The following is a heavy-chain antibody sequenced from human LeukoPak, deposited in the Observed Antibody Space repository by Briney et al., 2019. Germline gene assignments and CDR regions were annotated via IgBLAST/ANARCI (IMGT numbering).Heavy chain of an antibody. CDR2: INPNSGGT. Sequence: ASVKVSCKASGYTFTGYYMHWVRQAPGQGLEWMGWINPNSGGTNYAQKFQGRVTMTRDTSISTAYMELSRLRSDDTAVYYCARDVEQRLPQTPFDYWGQGTLVTVSS. V-gene: IGHV1-2*02. CDR1: GYTFTGYY. CDR3: ARDVEQRLPQTPFDY. J-gene: IGHJ4*02. D-gene: IGHD6-25*01.